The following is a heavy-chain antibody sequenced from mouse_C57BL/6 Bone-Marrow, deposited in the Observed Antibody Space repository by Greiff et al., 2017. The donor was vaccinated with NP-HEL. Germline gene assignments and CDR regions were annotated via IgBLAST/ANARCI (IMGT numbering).Heavy chain of an antibody. J-gene: IGHJ3*01. Sequence: QVQLQQSGAELARPGASVKLSCKASGYTFTSYGISWVKQRTGQGLEWIGEIYPRSGNTYYNEKFKGKATLTADKSSSTAYMELRSLTSEDSAVYFCARSYYCGSSYSAAYWGQGTLVTVSA. CDR1: GYTFTSYG. CDR3: ARSYYCGSSYSAAY. D-gene: IGHD1-1*01. V-gene: IGHV1-81*01. CDR2: IYPRSGNT.